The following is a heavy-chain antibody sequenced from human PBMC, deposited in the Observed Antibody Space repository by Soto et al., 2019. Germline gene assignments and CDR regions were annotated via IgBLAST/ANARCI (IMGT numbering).Heavy chain of an antibody. D-gene: IGHD5-12*01. CDR2: IIPIFGTA. Sequence: SVKVSCKASGGTFSSYAISWVRQPPGQGLEWMGGIIPIFGTANYAQKFQGRVTITADESTSTAYMKLSSMRSQGTAVYYSAIFGGGYDGGGETHYYYYGMDVWGQGTTVTVSS. CDR3: AIFGGGYDGGGETHYYYYGMDV. CDR1: GGTFSSYA. V-gene: IGHV1-69*13. J-gene: IGHJ6*02.